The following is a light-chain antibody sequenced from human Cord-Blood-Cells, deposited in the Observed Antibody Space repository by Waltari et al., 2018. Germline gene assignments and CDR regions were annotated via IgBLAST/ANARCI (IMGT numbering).Light chain of an antibody. J-gene: IGKJ4*01. CDR3: QQSDSTTPLT. Sequence: DIQMTQSPSSLSASVGDRVTITCRASQSISSYLNWYQQKPGKAPKLLIYAASSLQSGVPSRFSGSGSGTDVTLTISSLQPEDFATYYCQQSDSTTPLTFGGGTKVEIK. V-gene: IGKV1-39*01. CDR1: QSISSY. CDR2: AAS.